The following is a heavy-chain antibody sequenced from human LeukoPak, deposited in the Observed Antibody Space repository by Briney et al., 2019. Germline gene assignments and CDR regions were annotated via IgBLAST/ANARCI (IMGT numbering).Heavy chain of an antibody. CDR1: GFTVSDYY. V-gene: IGHV3-11*04. CDR3: VRGMGGGVSNFDY. Sequence: GGSLRLSCAASGFTVSDYYMTWIRQAPGKGLDRVSYISFSGSTIYYADSVKGRFIISRDTAKNSLYLQMNSLRAEDTAVYYCVRGMGGGVSNFDYWGQGTLVTVSS. J-gene: IGHJ4*02. D-gene: IGHD3-16*01. CDR2: ISFSGSTI.